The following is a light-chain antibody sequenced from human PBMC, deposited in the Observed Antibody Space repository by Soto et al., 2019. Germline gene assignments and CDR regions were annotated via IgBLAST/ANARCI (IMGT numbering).Light chain of an antibody. J-gene: IGLJ1*01. CDR2: DVS. Sequence: QSALTQPPSAPGSPGQSVTISCTGTSSDVGGYNYVSWYQQHPGKAPKLMIHDVSKRPSGVPDRFSGSKSGNTASLTVSGLQAEDEADYYCSSYAGSNNVYVFGTGTKLTVL. CDR3: SSYAGSNNVYV. V-gene: IGLV2-8*01. CDR1: SSDVGGYNY.